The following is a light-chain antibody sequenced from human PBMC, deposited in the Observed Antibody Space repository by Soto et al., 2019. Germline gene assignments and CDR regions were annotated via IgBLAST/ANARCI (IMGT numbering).Light chain of an antibody. V-gene: IGKV3-20*01. CDR2: DVS. CDR3: QQYVSSPT. Sequence: EIVLTQSPGTLSLSPGERATLSCRSSQSVSSSYLAWYQQKPGQAPRLLIYDVSSRATGIPDRFSGSGSGTSFTLTISRLEPEDFAVYSCQQYVSSPTFGQGTKVEIK. J-gene: IGKJ1*01. CDR1: QSVSSSY.